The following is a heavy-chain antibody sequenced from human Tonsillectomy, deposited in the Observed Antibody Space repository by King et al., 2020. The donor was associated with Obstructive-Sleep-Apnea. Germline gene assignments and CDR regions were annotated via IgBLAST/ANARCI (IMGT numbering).Heavy chain of an antibody. CDR3: AKDQGGNSGWAVDY. V-gene: IGHV3-33*06. CDR1: GFTFSSYG. CDR2: IWYDGSNK. J-gene: IGHJ4*02. Sequence: VQLVESGGGVVQPGRSLRLSCAASGFTFSSYGMHWVRQAAGKGQEWVAVIWYDGSNKYYADSVKGRFTISRDNSKNTLYLQMNSLRAEDTAVYYCAKDQGGNSGWAVDYWGQGTLVTVSS. D-gene: IGHD6-19*01.